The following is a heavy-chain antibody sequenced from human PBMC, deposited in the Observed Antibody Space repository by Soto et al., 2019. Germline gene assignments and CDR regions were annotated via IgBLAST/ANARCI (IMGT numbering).Heavy chain of an antibody. J-gene: IGHJ4*02. Sequence: PGGSLRLSCAASGFTVSSNYMSWVRQAPGKGLEWVSVISSGGSTYYAASVKGRFTISSDNSKNTPYLQMNSLRAEDTAVYYCARSGSWYSFFDYWGQGTLVTVSS. D-gene: IGHD6-13*01. CDR3: ARSGSWYSFFDY. V-gene: IGHV3-66*01. CDR1: GFTVSSNY. CDR2: ISSGGST.